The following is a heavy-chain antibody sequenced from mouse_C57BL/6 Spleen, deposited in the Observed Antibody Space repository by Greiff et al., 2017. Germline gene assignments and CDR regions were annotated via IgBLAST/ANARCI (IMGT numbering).Heavy chain of an antibody. Sequence: EVHLVESGGGLVKPGGSLKLSCAASGFTFSSYAMSWVRQTPEKRLEWVATISDGGSYTYYPDNVKGRFTISRDNAKNNLYLQMSHLKSEDTAMYYCARDGVPFDYWGQGTTLTVSS. V-gene: IGHV5-4*01. D-gene: IGHD6-1*01. J-gene: IGHJ2*01. CDR3: ARDGVPFDY. CDR1: GFTFSSYA. CDR2: ISDGGSYT.